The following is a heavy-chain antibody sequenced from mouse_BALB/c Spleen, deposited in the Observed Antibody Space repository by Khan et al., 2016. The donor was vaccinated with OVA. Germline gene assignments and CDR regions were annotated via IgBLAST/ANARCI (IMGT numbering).Heavy chain of an antibody. J-gene: IGHJ3*01. V-gene: IGHV1-9*01. D-gene: IGHD1-1*01. Sequence: QVQLKESGAELMKPGASVKISCKATGYTFSSYWIEWVKQRPGHGLEWIGEILPGSGRNNYNEKFKGKATFTADTSSNTAYMPLSNLTSDDSAVDYCERGNYYGSSSWFGYWGQGTLVTVSA. CDR2: ILPGSGRN. CDR3: ERGNYYGSSSWFGY. CDR1: GYTFSSYW.